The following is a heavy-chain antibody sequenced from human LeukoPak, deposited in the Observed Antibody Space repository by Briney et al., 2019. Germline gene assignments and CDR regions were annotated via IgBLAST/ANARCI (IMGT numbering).Heavy chain of an antibody. CDR1: GFTFSSYW. Sequence: GGSLRLSCTASGFTFSSYWMNWVRQAPGKGLEWVANIKYDGSEKYHVDSVKGRFTISGDNAKNSLYLQMNSLRAEDTAVYYCARALDSLYSSGWPSAGYWGQGTLVTVSS. CDR2: IKYDGSEK. J-gene: IGHJ4*02. CDR3: ARALDSLYSSGWPSAGY. D-gene: IGHD6-19*01. V-gene: IGHV3-7*01.